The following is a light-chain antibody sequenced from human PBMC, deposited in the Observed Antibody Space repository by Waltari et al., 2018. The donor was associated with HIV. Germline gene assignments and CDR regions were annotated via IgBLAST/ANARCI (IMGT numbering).Light chain of an antibody. CDR1: QSVSSN. V-gene: IGKV3-15*01. CDR2: GAS. Sequence: EIVMTQSPATLSVSPGERATLSCRASQSVSSNLVWYQQKPGQAPRLLIYGASTRATGLPARFSGSGSGTEFTLTISSLQSEDFAVYYCQQYNNWPPHTFGQGTKLEIK. CDR3: QQYNNWPPHT. J-gene: IGKJ2*01.